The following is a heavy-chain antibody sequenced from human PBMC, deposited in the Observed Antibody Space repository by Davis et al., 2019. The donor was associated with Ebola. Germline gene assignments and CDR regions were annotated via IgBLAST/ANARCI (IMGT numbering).Heavy chain of an antibody. D-gene: IGHD2-21*02. CDR1: GYTFTSYA. CDR3: ARGPSVATAHYFDY. J-gene: IGHJ4*02. V-gene: IGHV1-69*04. CDR2: IIPILGIA. Sequence: AASVKVSCKASGYTFTSYAMHWVRQAPGQRLEWMGRIIPILGIANYAQKFQGRVTITADKSTSTAYMELNSLTSEDTAVYYCARGPSVATAHYFDYWGQGTLVTVSS.